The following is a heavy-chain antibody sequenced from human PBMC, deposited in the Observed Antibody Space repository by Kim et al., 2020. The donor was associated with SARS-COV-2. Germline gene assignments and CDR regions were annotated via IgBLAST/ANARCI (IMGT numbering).Heavy chain of an antibody. D-gene: IGHD2-15*01. CDR1: GGTFSSYA. J-gene: IGHJ4*02. V-gene: IGHV1-69*13. CDR2: IIPIFGTA. CDR3: ARGPQPSRYCSGGSCYSRFDY. Sequence: SVKVSCKASGGTFSSYAISWVRQAPGQGLEWMGGIIPIFGTANYAQKFQGRVTITADESTSTAYMELSSLRSEDTAVYYCARGPQPSRYCSGGSCYSRFDYWGQGTLVTVSS.